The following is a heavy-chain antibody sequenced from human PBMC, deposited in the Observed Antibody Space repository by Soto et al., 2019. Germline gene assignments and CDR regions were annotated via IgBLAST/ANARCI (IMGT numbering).Heavy chain of an antibody. J-gene: IGHJ4*02. CDR1: GFTFSNAW. CDR2: IKSKTDGGTT. CDR3: ASAPSSNSFPLDY. V-gene: IGHV3-15*01. Sequence: GGSLRLSCAASGFTFSNAWMSWVRQAPGKGLERVGRIKSKTDGGTTDYAAPVKGRFTISRDDSKNTLYLQMNSLKTEDTAVYYCASAPSSNSFPLDYWGQGTLVTVSS. D-gene: IGHD6-6*01.